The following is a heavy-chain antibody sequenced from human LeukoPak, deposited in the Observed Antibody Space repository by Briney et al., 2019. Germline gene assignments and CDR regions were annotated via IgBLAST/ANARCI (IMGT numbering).Heavy chain of an antibody. J-gene: IGHJ5*02. CDR1: GFSFSSHW. Sequence: PGGSLRLSCAASGFSFSSHWMSWVRQAPGKGLEWVGNIQPDGSEQYPVDSVKGRFTISRDNARNSMFLQMNGLRVEDTAVYYCASQSYARFDPWGQGTPVTVSS. D-gene: IGHD3-16*01. CDR2: IQPDGSEQ. CDR3: ASQSYARFDP. V-gene: IGHV3-7*01.